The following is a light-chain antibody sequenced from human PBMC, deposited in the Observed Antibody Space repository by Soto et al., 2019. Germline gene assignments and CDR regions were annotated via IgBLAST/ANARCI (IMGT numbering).Light chain of an antibody. CDR2: GAS. J-gene: IGKJ1*01. CDR1: QSINSDF. V-gene: IGKV3-20*01. Sequence: DIVLTQSPGTLSLSPGERATLSCRASQSINSDFLAWYQQKPGQAPRLLIYGASNRATGIPDRFSGSGSGTDFTLTISRLEPEDFAVYYCPQYGSSPRTFGQGTKVEIK. CDR3: PQYGSSPRT.